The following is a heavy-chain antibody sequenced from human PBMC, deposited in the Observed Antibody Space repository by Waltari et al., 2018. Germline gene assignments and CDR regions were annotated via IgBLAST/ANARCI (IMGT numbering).Heavy chain of an antibody. Sequence: EVQLVDSGGGLVQPGGSLRVSCAASGFTFSTTWMSWVRQAPGKGLGWVASIKEDGRVQYYVDSVNGRFTISRDNAKNSLYLQMNSLRPEDTAVYFCARAHDWGQGTGVTVSS. CDR3: ARAHD. CDR2: IKEDGRVQ. CDR1: GFTFSTTW. V-gene: IGHV3-7*04. J-gene: IGHJ4*02.